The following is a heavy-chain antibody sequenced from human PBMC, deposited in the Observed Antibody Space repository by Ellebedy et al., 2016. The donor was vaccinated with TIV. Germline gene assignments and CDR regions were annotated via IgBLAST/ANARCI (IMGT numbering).Heavy chain of an antibody. CDR1: GFTFGSYA. V-gene: IGHV3-30*01. CDR3: VRSPSDY. CDR2: ISYDGSNK. J-gene: IGHJ4*02. Sequence: GESLKISCAASGFTFGSYAMHWVRQAPGKGLEWVAVISYDGSNKYYADSVKGRFTISRDNSKNTLYLQMNSLRAEDTAVYYCVRSPSDYWGQGTLVTVSS. D-gene: IGHD6-13*01.